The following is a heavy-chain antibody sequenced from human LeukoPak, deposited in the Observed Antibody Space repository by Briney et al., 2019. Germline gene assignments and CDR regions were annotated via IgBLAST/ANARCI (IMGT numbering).Heavy chain of an antibody. D-gene: IGHD2/OR15-2a*01. Sequence: GGTLRLSCAASGFTFSSYGMSWVRQAPGKGLEWVSAVSGGGSGTYYADSVKGRFTISRDNSKNTLYLQMNSLKTEDTAVYYCTFPDDYMDVWGKGTTVTVSS. V-gene: IGHV3-23*01. J-gene: IGHJ6*03. CDR1: GFTFSSYG. CDR3: TFPDDYMDV. CDR2: VSGGGSGT.